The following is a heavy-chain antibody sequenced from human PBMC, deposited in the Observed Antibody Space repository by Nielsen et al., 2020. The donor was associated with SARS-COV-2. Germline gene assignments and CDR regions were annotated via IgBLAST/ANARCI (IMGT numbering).Heavy chain of an antibody. CDR2: IYHSGST. J-gene: IGHJ4*02. CDR3: ARAKGIAARAGFDY. D-gene: IGHD6-6*01. Sequence: WIRQPPGKGLEWIGEIYHSGSTNYNPSLKSRVTISVDTSKNQFSLKLSSVTAADTAVYYCARAKGIAARAGFDYWGQGTLVTVSS. V-gene: IGHV4-34*01.